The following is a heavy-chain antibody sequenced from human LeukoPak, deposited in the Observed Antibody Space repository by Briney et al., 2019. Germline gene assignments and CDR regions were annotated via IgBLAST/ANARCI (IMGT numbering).Heavy chain of an antibody. V-gene: IGHV1-2*02. CDR2: LNPNSGDT. J-gene: IGHJ4*02. D-gene: IGHD5-24*01. CDR1: GYTFTDYY. CDR3: ARGRNIEMTTMSGGSDY. Sequence: ASVKFSCRASGYTFTDYYMHWVRQAPGQGLEWMGWLNPNSGDTNYAQKFQGRVSMTRDSSISTAYMDLSDLRSDDTAAYSCARGRNIEMTTMSGGSDYWGQGTLVTVSS.